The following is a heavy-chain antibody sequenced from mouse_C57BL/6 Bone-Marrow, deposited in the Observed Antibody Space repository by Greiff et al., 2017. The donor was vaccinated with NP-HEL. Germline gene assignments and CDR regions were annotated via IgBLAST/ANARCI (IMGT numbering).Heavy chain of an antibody. CDR1: GFTFSSYA. CDR3: TLGPSWYFDV. J-gene: IGHJ1*03. Sequence: DVMLVESGEGLVKPGGSLKLSCAASGFTFSSYAMSWVRQTPEKRLEWVAYISSGGDYIYYADTVKGRFTISRDNARNTLYLQMSSLKSEDTAMYYCTLGPSWYFDVWGTGTTVTVSS. D-gene: IGHD3-3*01. CDR2: ISSGGDYI. V-gene: IGHV5-9-1*02.